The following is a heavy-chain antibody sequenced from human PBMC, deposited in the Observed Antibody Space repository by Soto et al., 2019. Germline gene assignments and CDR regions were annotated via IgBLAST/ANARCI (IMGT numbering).Heavy chain of an antibody. CDR2: ISYDGSNK. CDR1: GFTFSSYA. CDR3: ERQLCSIYCCFDY. Sequence: GGSLRLSCAASGFTFSSYAMHWVRQAPGKGLEWVAVISYDGSNKYYADSVKGRFTISRDNSKNTLYLQMNSLRAEDTAVYYWERQLCSIYCCFDYWGEGTQVTGCS. D-gene: IGHD4-4*01. J-gene: IGHJ4*02. V-gene: IGHV3-30-3*01.